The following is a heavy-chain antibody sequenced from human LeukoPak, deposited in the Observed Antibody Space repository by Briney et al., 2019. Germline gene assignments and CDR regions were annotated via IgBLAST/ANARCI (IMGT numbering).Heavy chain of an antibody. J-gene: IGHJ4*02. CDR2: IYNIGGT. Sequence: KPSGTLSLTCSVSGGSVSRDYWSWIRQPPGKRLEWLGYIYNIGGTNYNPSLKSRVSISVDTSKNQFSLMLTSVTAADTAVYYCAREAVAGTLDYWGQGALVTVSS. CDR3: AREAVAGTLDY. V-gene: IGHV4-59*02. D-gene: IGHD6-19*01. CDR1: GGSVSRDY.